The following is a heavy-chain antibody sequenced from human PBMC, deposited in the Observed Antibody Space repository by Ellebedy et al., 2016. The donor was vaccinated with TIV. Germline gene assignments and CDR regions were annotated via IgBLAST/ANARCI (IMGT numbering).Heavy chain of an antibody. D-gene: IGHD4-23*01. CDR3: ASTVVKRGWYFDL. CDR1: GFTFSDYY. V-gene: IGHV3-11*01. CDR2: ISSSGSTI. J-gene: IGHJ2*01. Sequence: GGSLRLXXAASGFTFSDYYMSWIRQAPGKGLEWVSYISSSGSTIYYADSVKGRFTISRDNAKNSLYLQMNSLRAEDTAVYYCASTVVKRGWYFDLWGRGTLVTVSS.